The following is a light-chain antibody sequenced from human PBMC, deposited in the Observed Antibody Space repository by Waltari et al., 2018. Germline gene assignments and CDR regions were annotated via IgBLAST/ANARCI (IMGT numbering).Light chain of an antibody. CDR3: QQYNNWPFT. Sequence: RATLSCRASQSVDNNLAWYQQNPGQAPRLLIYGASTRATGIAARFSGSGSGTEFTFTISSLQSEDFAVYYCQQYNNWPFTFGRGTKLELK. CDR1: QSVDNN. J-gene: IGKJ2*01. V-gene: IGKV3-15*01. CDR2: GAS.